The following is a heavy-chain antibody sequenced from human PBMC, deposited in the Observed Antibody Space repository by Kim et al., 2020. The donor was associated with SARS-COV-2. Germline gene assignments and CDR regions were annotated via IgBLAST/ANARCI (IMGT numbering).Heavy chain of an antibody. Sequence: SVKVSCKASGGTFSSYAISWVRQAPGQGLEWMGGIIPIFGTANYAQKFQGRVTITADESTSTAYMELSSLRSEDTAVYYCARCTDYDFWSGYYLDYWGQRTLVTVSS. CDR1: GGTFSSYA. D-gene: IGHD3-3*01. V-gene: IGHV1-69*13. J-gene: IGHJ4*02. CDR2: IIPIFGTA. CDR3: ARCTDYDFWSGYYLDY.